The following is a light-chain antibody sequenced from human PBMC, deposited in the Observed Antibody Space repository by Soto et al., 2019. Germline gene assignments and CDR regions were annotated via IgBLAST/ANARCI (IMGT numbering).Light chain of an antibody. CDR1: QGIRND. J-gene: IGKJ1*01. CDR2: AAS. V-gene: IGKV1-6*01. Sequence: SRMTQSPSSVSASVGDRVTITCRASQGIRNDLGLYQQKPGKAPKLLIYAASTLQSGVPSRFSGSGSGTEFALAISSLQPEDFATYYCLKDYNYPWKFGQGTKVDIK. CDR3: LKDYNYPWK.